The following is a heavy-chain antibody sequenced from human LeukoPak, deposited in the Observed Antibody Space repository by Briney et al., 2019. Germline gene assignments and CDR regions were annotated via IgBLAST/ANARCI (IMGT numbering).Heavy chain of an antibody. CDR1: GYTFTSYD. D-gene: IGHD2-15*01. Sequence: ASVKVSCKASGYTFTSYDINWVRQATGQGLEWMGWMNPNSGNTGYAQKFQGRVTMTRNTSISTAYMELSSLRSEDTAVYYCARVMVAATTRSFDYWGQGTLATVSS. J-gene: IGHJ4*02. CDR2: MNPNSGNT. CDR3: ARVMVAATTRSFDY. V-gene: IGHV1-8*01.